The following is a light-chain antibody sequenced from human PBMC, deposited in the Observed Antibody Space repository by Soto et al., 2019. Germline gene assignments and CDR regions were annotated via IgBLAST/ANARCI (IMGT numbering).Light chain of an antibody. CDR3: SSYAGGNNLV. V-gene: IGLV2-8*01. CDR1: SSDVGGYNF. J-gene: IGLJ3*02. CDR2: EVS. Sequence: VLTQPPSASGSPGQSVTISCTGTSSDVGGYNFVSWYQQHPGKAPKLMIYEVSKRPSGVPDRFSGSKSGNTASLTVSGLQAEDEADYYCSSYAGGNNLVFGGGTKVTVL.